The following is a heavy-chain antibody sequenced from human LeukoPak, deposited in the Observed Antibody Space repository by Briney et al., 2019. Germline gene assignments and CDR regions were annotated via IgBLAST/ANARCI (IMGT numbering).Heavy chain of an antibody. J-gene: IGHJ4*02. CDR3: ARFIMTTVTTAFHDY. V-gene: IGHV4-59*01. CDR1: GGSISSYY. CDR2: IYYSGST. D-gene: IGHD4-17*01. Sequence: SETLSLTCTVSGGSISSYYWSWIRQPPGEGLEWIGYIYYSGSTNYNPSLKSRVTISVDTSKNQFSLKLSSVTAADTAVYYCARFIMTTVTTAFHDYWGQGTLVTVSS.